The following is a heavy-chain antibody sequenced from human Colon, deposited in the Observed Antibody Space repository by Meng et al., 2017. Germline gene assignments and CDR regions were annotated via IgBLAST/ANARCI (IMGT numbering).Heavy chain of an antibody. Sequence: QMELQASGPVRVRPSEPLSTTCTVSGASVSSGDYYWSWIRQPPGKGLEWLGYIYDTGNTNSNPSLKNRVSISLDTSNNQFSLKLTSMTAADAAIYYCARVNGDFDEAWFDPWGQGTLVTVSS. V-gene: IGHV4-61*08. CDR1: GASVSSGDYY. CDR3: ARVNGDFDEAWFDP. CDR2: IYDTGNT. D-gene: IGHD2-21*02. J-gene: IGHJ5*02.